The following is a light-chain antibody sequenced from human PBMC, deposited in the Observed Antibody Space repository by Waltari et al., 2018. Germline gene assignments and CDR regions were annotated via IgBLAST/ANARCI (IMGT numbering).Light chain of an antibody. CDR2: EVS. Sequence: QSALTQPASVSGSPGQSITISCTGTNSDVGDYNYVSWYQQHPGKAPKLMIYEVSNRPHGVSNRFSGSKSGNTASLTISGLQAEDEADYYCSSYTSSSDLVVFGGGTKVTVL. J-gene: IGLJ2*01. V-gene: IGLV2-14*01. CDR3: SSYTSSSDLVV. CDR1: NSDVGDYNY.